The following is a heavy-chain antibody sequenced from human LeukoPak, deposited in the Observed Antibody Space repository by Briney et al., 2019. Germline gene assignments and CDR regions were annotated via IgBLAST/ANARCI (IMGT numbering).Heavy chain of an antibody. Sequence: GGSLRLSCAASGLSFSSYGMHWVRQAPGKGLEWVAFIQYDGSNKFYADSVKGRFTISRDNSKNTLYLQMNSLRAEDTAVYYCAKDGSHDYGDYGEWIYFDYWGQGTLVTVSS. V-gene: IGHV3-30*02. CDR1: GLSFSSYG. D-gene: IGHD4-17*01. J-gene: IGHJ4*02. CDR2: IQYDGSNK. CDR3: AKDGSHDYGDYGEWIYFDY.